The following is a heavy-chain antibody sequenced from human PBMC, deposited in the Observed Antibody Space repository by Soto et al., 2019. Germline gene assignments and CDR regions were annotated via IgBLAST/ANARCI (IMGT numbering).Heavy chain of an antibody. V-gene: IGHV1-18*01. Sequence: RASVKVSCKASGYTFTSYGISWVRQAPGQGLEWMGWISAYNGNTNYAQKLQGRVTMTTDTSTSTAYMELRSLRSDDTAVYYCARINTIFGVVIIGESDYWGQGTLVTVSS. CDR3: ARINTIFGVVIIGESDY. CDR1: GYTFTSYG. D-gene: IGHD3-3*01. J-gene: IGHJ4*02. CDR2: ISAYNGNT.